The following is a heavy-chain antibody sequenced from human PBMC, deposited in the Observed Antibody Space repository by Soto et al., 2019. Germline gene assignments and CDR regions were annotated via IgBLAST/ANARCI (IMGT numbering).Heavy chain of an antibody. V-gene: IGHV1-18*01. CDR3: ARFYCSGGSCPYWNGMDV. CDR1: GYTFTSYG. D-gene: IGHD2-15*01. CDR2: ISAYNGNT. J-gene: IGHJ6*02. Sequence: QIQLVQSGAEVKKPGASVKVSCKASGYTFTSYGISWVRQAPGQGLEWMGWISAYNGNTNYAQKLQGRVTMTTDTSTSTAYMELRSLRSDDTAVYYCARFYCSGGSCPYWNGMDVWGQGTTVTVSS.